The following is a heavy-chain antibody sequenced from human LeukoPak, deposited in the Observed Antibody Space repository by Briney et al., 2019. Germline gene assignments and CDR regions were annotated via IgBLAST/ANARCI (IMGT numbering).Heavy chain of an antibody. Sequence: SETLSLTCTVSGGSIRTSPTYYWAWIRQPPGKGLEWIGSISYSGSTIYNPSLNSRVTISLDMSKNQFSLNLNSVSAADTAVYYCARDWPHYYETSGYSRRFFDSWGQGTLVPVSS. J-gene: IGHJ4*02. CDR1: GGSIRTSPTYY. D-gene: IGHD3-22*01. CDR3: ARDWPHYYETSGYSRRFFDS. CDR2: ISYSGST. V-gene: IGHV4-39*07.